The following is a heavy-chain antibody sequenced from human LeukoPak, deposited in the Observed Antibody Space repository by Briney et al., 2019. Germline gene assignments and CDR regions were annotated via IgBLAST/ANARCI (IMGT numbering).Heavy chain of an antibody. Sequence: GASVKVSCKASGGTFSSYAISWVRQAPGQGLEWMGGIIPIFGTANYAQKFQGRVTITADESTSTAYMELSSLRSEDTAVYYCASHTTGATTRGYFDYWGQGTLVTVSS. CDR2: IIPIFGTA. D-gene: IGHD1-26*01. V-gene: IGHV1-69*13. J-gene: IGHJ4*02. CDR3: ASHTTGATTRGYFDY. CDR1: GGTFSSYA.